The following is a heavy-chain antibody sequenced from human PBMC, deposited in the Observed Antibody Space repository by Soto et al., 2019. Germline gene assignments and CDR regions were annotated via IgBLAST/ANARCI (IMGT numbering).Heavy chain of an antibody. CDR1: GGSISSGDYY. Sequence: SETLSLTCTVSGGSISSGDYYWGWIRQPPGKGLEWIGYIYYSGSTYYNPSLKSRVTISVDTSKNQFSLKLSSVTAADTAVYYCARVEWDSSGYYYNWFDPWGQGTLVTVSS. D-gene: IGHD3-22*01. V-gene: IGHV4-30-4*01. J-gene: IGHJ5*02. CDR3: ARVEWDSSGYYYNWFDP. CDR2: IYYSGST.